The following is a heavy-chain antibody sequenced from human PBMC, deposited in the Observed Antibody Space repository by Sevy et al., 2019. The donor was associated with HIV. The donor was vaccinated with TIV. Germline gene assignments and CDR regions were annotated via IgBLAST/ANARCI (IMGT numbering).Heavy chain of an antibody. Sequence: GGSLRLSCAASGFTFSNAWMSWVRQAPGKGLEWVGRIKSKTDGGQTDYAAPVKGRFTISRDDSNNTPYLQMNSLKTEDTAVYYCTTDPQGYCSSTSCAVDYWGQGTLVTVSS. V-gene: IGHV3-15*01. D-gene: IGHD2-2*01. CDR1: GFTFSNAW. CDR3: TTDPQGYCSSTSCAVDY. J-gene: IGHJ4*02. CDR2: IKSKTDGGQT.